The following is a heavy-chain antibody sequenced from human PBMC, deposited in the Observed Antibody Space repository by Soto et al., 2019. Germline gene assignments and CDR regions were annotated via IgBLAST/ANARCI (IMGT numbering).Heavy chain of an antibody. D-gene: IGHD1-1*01. J-gene: IGHJ4*02. Sequence: QITLKESGPTLVKPTQTLTLTCSFSGFSLSTYELGVGWIRQPPGKALEWLALVYWKDDKRYKPSLKSRPAIRKATATSQVVLTMTDMDPVDTATSYCVDSRKIARWVQGVWWGQGSLVTVSS. CDR3: VDSRKIARWVQGVW. V-gene: IGHV2-5*01. CDR1: GFSLSTYELG. CDR2: VYWKDDK.